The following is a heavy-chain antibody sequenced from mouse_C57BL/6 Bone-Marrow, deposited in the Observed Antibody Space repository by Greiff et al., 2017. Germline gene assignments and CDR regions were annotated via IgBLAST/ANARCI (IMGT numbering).Heavy chain of an antibody. CDR2: IHPNSGST. V-gene: IGHV1-64*01. CDR3: ARKKIEIYYGFDYYAMDY. D-gene: IGHD2-2*01. CDR1: GYTFTSYW. Sequence: QVQLQQPGAELVKPGASVKLSCKASGYTFTSYWMHWVKQRPGQGLEWIGMIHPNSGSTNYNEKFKSKATLTVDKSSSTAYMQRISLTSEDSAVYYCARKKIEIYYGFDYYAMDYWGQGTSVTVSS. J-gene: IGHJ4*01.